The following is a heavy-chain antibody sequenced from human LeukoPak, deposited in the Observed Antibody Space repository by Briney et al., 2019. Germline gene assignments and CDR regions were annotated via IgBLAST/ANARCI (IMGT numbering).Heavy chain of an antibody. D-gene: IGHD3-22*01. CDR2: IYYSGST. V-gene: IGHV4-31*03. J-gene: IGHJ2*01. CDR3: ARLQSYYDITGYYWYFDL. Sequence: SETLSLTCTVSGGSISSGGYYWSWIRQHPGKGLEWIGYIYYSGSTYYNPSLKSRVTISVDTSKNQFSLKLSSVTAADTAVYHCARLQSYYDITGYYWYFDLWGRSTLVTVSS. CDR1: GGSISSGGYY.